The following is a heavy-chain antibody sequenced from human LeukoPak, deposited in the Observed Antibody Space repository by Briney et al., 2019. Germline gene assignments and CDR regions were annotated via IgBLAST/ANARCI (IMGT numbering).Heavy chain of an antibody. CDR3: ARGSRAARHFEY. CDR1: GGSISSSSYY. J-gene: IGHJ4*02. D-gene: IGHD6-6*01. Sequence: SETLSLTCTVSGGSISSSSYYWGWIRQPPGKGMEWIGSIYYSGSTYYNPSLKSRATISVDTSKNQFSLKLSSVTAADTAVYCVARGSRAARHFEYWGQGTLVTVSS. V-gene: IGHV4-39*07. CDR2: IYYSGST.